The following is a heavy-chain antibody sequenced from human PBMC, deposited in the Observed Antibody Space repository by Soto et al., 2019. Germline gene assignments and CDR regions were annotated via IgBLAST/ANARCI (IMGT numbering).Heavy chain of an antibody. CDR3: PKPIPDKATRLFES. D-gene: IGHD3-16*01. Sequence: EVQLLESGGGLLQPGGSLRLSCAASGFTFSNYAMNWVRQAPGKGLEWVSTISGSGDSTYYADSVKGRFTISRDNSKNTLYLQMNSMRAEDTAVYFCPKPIPDKATRLFESWGQGTLVTVS. V-gene: IGHV3-23*01. J-gene: IGHJ4*02. CDR2: ISGSGDST. CDR1: GFTFSNYA.